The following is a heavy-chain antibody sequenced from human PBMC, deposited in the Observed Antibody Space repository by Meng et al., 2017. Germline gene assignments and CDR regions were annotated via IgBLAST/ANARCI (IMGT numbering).Heavy chain of an antibody. V-gene: IGHV1-18*01. CDR2: ISAYNGNT. CDR1: GYTFTSYG. D-gene: IGHD3-22*01. Sequence: ASVKVSCKASGYTFTSYGISWVRQAPGQGLEWMGWISAYNGNTNYAQKFQGRVTITTDESTSTAYMELSSLRSEDTAVYYCAISKYYYDSSDYYPIDYWGQGTLVTVSS. J-gene: IGHJ4*02. CDR3: AISKYYYDSSDYYPIDY.